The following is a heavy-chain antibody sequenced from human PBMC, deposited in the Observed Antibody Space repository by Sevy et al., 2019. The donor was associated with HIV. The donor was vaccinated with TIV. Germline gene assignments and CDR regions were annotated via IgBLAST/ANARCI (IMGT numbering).Heavy chain of an antibody. CDR1: GYTFTSHD. D-gene: IGHD3-3*01. CDR3: ARDLGLPITIFGVTIRGSWFDS. V-gene: IGHV1-8*01. CDR2: INPDTNSV. J-gene: IGHJ5*01. Sequence: ASVKVSCKTSGYTFTSHDINWVRQATGQGLEWMGWINPDTNSVGYPQKFRGRVTMTRNTATGTAYMELSGLQSDDTAIYYCARDLGLPITIFGVTIRGSWFDSWGQGTLVTVSS.